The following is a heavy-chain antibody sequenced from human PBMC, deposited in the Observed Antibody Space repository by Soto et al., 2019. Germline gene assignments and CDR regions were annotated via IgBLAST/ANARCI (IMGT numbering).Heavy chain of an antibody. CDR2: ISSSGSTI. J-gene: IGHJ4*02. CDR1: GFTFSDYY. CDR3: LRDPDFATTYFDY. Sequence: GGSLRLSCAASGFTFSDYYMSWIRQAPGKGLEWVSYISSSGSTIYYADSVKGRFTISRDNAKNSLYLQMNSLRAEETAVYYCLRDPDFATTYFDYCGQGSLVPVSS. D-gene: IGHD1-1*01. V-gene: IGHV3-11*01.